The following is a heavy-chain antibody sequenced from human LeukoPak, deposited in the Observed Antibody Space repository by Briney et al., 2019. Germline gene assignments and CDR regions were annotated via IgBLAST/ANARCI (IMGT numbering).Heavy chain of an antibody. CDR1: GGSISSGSYY. V-gene: IGHV4-61*02. J-gene: IGHJ4*02. CDR3: ASHAMVRGGYFDY. D-gene: IGHD3-10*01. CDR2: IYTSGST. Sequence: PSETLSLTCTVSGGSISSGSYYWSWIRQPAGKGLEWIGRIYTSGSTNYNPSLKSRVTISVDTSKNQFSLKLSSVTAADTAVYYCASHAMVRGGYFDYWGQGTLVTVSS.